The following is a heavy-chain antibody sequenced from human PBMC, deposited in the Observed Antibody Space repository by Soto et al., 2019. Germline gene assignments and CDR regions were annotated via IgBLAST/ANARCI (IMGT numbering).Heavy chain of an antibody. V-gene: IGHV3-23*01. CDR3: AKPPPYCSSNTCYFPFDS. Sequence: EVQLLESGGGLVQPGGSLRVSCAASGFTFSSYGMSWVRQAPGKGLEWVSSISAAGGSAYYADPVKGRFTISRDNSKNTLYLQMTSLRAEDTPVYYCAKPPPYCSSNTCYFPFDSWGQGTLVTVSS. D-gene: IGHD2-2*01. CDR2: ISAAGGSA. CDR1: GFTFSSYG. J-gene: IGHJ5*01.